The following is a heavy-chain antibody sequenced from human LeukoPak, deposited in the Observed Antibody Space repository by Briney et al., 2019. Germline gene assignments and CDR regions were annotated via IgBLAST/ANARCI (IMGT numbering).Heavy chain of an antibody. CDR1: XFTFTTYV. Sequence: GGSLRLSCAASXFTFTTYVMHWVRQAPGKGLEWVAFIYYDGSNIYYADYEKGRFTISRDISKNTLYLQMDSLRAEDTAIYYCARDWKTNSFDYWGQGTLVTVSS. CDR2: IYYDGSNI. D-gene: IGHD1-1*01. J-gene: IGHJ4*02. CDR3: ARDWKTNSFDY. V-gene: IGHV3-33*01.